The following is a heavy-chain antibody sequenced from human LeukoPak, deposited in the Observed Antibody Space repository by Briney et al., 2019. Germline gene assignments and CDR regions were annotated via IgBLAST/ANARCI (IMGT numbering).Heavy chain of an antibody. D-gene: IGHD3-22*01. J-gene: IGHJ4*02. Sequence: GGSLRLSCAASGFTFSSFWMSWVRQAPGKGLEWVANIKGDGSEKYSVGSVKGRFTISRDNAQNSLYLQMNSLRAEDTAVYYCARYTSAYYDWGQGSLVTVSS. CDR3: ARYTSAYYD. CDR2: IKGDGSEK. V-gene: IGHV3-7*04. CDR1: GFTFSSFW.